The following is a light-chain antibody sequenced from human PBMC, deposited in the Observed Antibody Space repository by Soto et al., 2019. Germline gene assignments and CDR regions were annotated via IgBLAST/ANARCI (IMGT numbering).Light chain of an antibody. CDR3: QQYNSYSRT. CDR2: DAS. V-gene: IGKV1-5*01. CDR1: QSISGW. Sequence: DIQMTQSPSTLSASVGDRVTITCRASQSISGWLAWYQQKPGKAPKLLIFDASSLERGIPSRFSGSGSGTEFTLTISILQPDDFATYYCQQYNSYSRTFGQGTKVEI. J-gene: IGKJ1*01.